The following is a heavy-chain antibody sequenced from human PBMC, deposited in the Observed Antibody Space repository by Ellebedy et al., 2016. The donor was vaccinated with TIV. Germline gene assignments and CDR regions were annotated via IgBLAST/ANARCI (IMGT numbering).Heavy chain of an antibody. CDR1: GGTFSSYA. CDR2: IIPIFGTA. J-gene: IGHJ6*02. D-gene: IGHD1-1*01. CDR3: ARDRILERPLLGYYYYGMDV. V-gene: IGHV1-69*13. Sequence: SVKVSCXASGGTFSSYAISWVRQAPGQGLEWMGGIIPIFGTANYAQKFQGRVTITADESTSTAYMELSSLRSEDTAVYYCARDRILERPLLGYYYYGMDVWGQGTTVTVSS.